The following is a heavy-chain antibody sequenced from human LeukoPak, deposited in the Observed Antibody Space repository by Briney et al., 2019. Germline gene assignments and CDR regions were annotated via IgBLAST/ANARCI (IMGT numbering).Heavy chain of an antibody. Sequence: GGSLRLSCAASGFTFGDTWMNWVRQAPGQGLEWVANIKQDGSEKFYVASVKGRFTISRDNGKSSLYLQMNSLRAEDTALYYCATSYDMGWLIGYWGQGTLVTVSS. CDR1: GFTFGDTW. D-gene: IGHD3/OR15-3a*01. J-gene: IGHJ4*02. CDR2: IKQDGSEK. V-gene: IGHV3-7*03. CDR3: ATSYDMGWLIGY.